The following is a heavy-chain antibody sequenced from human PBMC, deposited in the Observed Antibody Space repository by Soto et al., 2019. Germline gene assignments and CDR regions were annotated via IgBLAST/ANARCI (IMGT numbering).Heavy chain of an antibody. Sequence: QVQLEQSGAEVKKPGASVKISCKTYGYIFTDYFIHWVRQAPGQGLVWMGLVKSSGGGAVYAQHLPGRDNMTRDTYTSTAYMEVSSLRLDDTAVYFCAREEAYYNRSSDYWLSSFDLWGQGTPVTVSS. CDR2: VKSSGGGA. V-gene: IGHV1-46*01. CDR1: GYIFTDYF. CDR3: AREEAYYNRSSDYWLSSFDL. J-gene: IGHJ4*02. D-gene: IGHD3-10*01.